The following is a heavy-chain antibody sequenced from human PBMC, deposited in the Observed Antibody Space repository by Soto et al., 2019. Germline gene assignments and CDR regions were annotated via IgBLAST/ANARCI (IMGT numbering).Heavy chain of an antibody. CDR2: INAGNGNT. CDR3: ARDYADIAVAGIPLFAH. Sequence: QVQLVQSGAEVKKPGASVNVSCKASGFTFIKYAMHWVRQAPGQRPEWMGWINAGNGNTRYSQRWQGRVTITRDTSARPVYMDLSSLRFEDTAVYYCARDYADIAVAGIPLFAHWGQGTLVTVSS. D-gene: IGHD6-19*01. V-gene: IGHV1-3*01. J-gene: IGHJ4*01. CDR1: GFTFIKYA.